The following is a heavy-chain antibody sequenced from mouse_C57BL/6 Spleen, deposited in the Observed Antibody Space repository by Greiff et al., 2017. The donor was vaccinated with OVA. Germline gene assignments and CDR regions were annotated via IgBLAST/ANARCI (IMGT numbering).Heavy chain of an antibody. V-gene: IGHV1-22*01. D-gene: IGHD2-4*01. CDR3: ARLDDYDPYYAMDY. CDR2: INPNNGGT. Sequence: DVKLQESGPELVKPGASVKMSCKASGYTFTDYNMHWVKQSHGKSLEWIGYINPNNGGTSYNQKFKGKATLTVNKSSSTAYMELRSLTSEDSAVYYCARLDDYDPYYAMDYWGQGTSVTVSS. CDR1: GYTFTDYN. J-gene: IGHJ4*01.